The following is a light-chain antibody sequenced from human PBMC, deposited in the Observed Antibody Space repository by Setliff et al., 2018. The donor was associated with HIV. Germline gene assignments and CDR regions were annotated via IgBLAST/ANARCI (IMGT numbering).Light chain of an antibody. Sequence: QSVLTQPPSASGTPGQRVTVSCSGSSFNIGRNTVNWYQQLPRTTPKLLIYSNNQRPSGVPGRFSGSKSGTSASLAISGLQSEDEADYYCAVWDDRLSGYVFGTGTKVTVL. J-gene: IGLJ1*01. CDR2: SNN. V-gene: IGLV1-44*01. CDR3: AVWDDRLSGYV. CDR1: SFNIGRNT.